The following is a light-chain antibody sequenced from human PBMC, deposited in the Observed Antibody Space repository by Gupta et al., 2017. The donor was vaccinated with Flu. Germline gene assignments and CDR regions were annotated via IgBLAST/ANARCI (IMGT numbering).Light chain of an antibody. CDR3: NSRDSCANHL. J-gene: IGLJ2*01. V-gene: IGLV3-19*01. CDR1: SLRRYS. CDR2: GKN. Sequence: SSELTQDPAVSVALGQTVRITCQGDSLRRYSANWYQQRPGQAPVLVIYGKNNRPSGIPDRFSGSCSGNTASLTITGAQAEDEADYYCNSRDSCANHLFGGGTQLTVL.